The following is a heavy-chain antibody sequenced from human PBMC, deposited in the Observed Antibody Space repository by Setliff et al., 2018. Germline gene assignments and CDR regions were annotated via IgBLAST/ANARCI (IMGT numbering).Heavy chain of an antibody. D-gene: IGHD3-22*01. CDR2: VYYSGIA. CDR1: GYSISTNYY. CDR3: ARAPRYFDSTGSYFDG. V-gene: IGHV4-59*01. J-gene: IGHJ4*02. Sequence: SETLSLTCAVSGYSISTNYYWGWIRQPPGKGLEWIGYVYYSGIANYSPSLKSRLTISVDTSKNQFSLKLRSVTAADTAVYYCARAPRYFDSTGSYFDGWGQGTLVTVSS.